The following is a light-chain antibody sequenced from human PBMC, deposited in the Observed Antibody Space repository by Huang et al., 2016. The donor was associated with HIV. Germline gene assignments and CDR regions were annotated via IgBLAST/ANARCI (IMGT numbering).Light chain of an antibody. Sequence: EVVLTQSPATLSLSPGERATLPCRASQSVTNYLAWYQQKPGQPPRLLIYDASTRATGVPARFSGSGSGTDFTLTISSLEPEDFAVYYCQQRGNWPPVTFGGGTKVEIK. V-gene: IGKV3-11*01. CDR3: QQRGNWPPVT. J-gene: IGKJ4*01. CDR2: DAS. CDR1: QSVTNY.